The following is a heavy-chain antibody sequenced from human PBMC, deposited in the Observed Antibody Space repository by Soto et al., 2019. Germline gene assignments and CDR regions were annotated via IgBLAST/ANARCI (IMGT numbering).Heavy chain of an antibody. D-gene: IGHD3-16*01. Sequence: QVQLQESGPGLVKPSETLSLTCTVSGGSLSSYYWSWIRQPPGKGLEWIGYIYYSGSTNYNPSLMSRVTISVDTSKNQFSLKLSSVTAADTAVYYCARRYGGTFDYWGQGTLVTVSS. CDR2: IYYSGST. V-gene: IGHV4-59*01. CDR3: ARRYGGTFDY. CDR1: GGSLSSYY. J-gene: IGHJ4*02.